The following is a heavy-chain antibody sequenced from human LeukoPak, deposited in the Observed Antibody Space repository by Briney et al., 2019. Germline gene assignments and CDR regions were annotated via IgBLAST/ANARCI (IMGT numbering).Heavy chain of an antibody. Sequence: PGRSLRLSCAASGFTFSSYAMHWVRQAPGKGLEWVAVISYDGSNKYYADSVKGRFTISRDNSKNTLYLQMNSLRAEDTAVYYCAGGDDYGDYVLDPWGQGTLVTVSS. J-gene: IGHJ5*02. CDR2: ISYDGSNK. V-gene: IGHV3-30-3*01. CDR3: AGGDDYGDYVLDP. D-gene: IGHD4-17*01. CDR1: GFTFSSYA.